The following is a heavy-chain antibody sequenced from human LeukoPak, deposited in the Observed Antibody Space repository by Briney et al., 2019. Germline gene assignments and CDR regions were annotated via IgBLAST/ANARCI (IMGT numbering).Heavy chain of an antibody. Sequence: ASVKVSCKASGYTFTGYYMHWVRQAPGQGLEWMGGIIPIFGTANYAQKLQGRVTITADESTSTAYMEVSSLTSEDTAVYYCARSYYGSGSCYSPTYYYGMDVWGQGTTVTVSS. CDR1: GYTFTGYY. CDR3: ARSYYGSGSCYSPTYYYGMDV. CDR2: IIPIFGTA. D-gene: IGHD3-10*01. V-gene: IGHV1-69*13. J-gene: IGHJ6*02.